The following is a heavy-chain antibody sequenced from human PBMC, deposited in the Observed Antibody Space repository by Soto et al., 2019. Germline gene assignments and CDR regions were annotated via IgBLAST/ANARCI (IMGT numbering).Heavy chain of an antibody. D-gene: IGHD3-10*01. CDR1: GFTVSSNY. CDR2: IYSGGST. J-gene: IGHJ6*04. V-gene: IGHV3-53*04. CDR3: ARGLLWFGESPLVV. Sequence: GGSLRLSCAASGFTVSSNYMSWVRQAPGKGLEWVSVIYSGGSTYYADSVKGRFTISRHNSKNTLYLQMNSLRAEDTAVYYCARGLLWFGESPLVVWGKGTTVTVSS.